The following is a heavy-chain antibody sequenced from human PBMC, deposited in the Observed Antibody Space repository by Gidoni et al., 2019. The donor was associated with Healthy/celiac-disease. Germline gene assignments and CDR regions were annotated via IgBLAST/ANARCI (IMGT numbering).Heavy chain of an antibody. Sequence: EVQLLESGGGLVQPGGSLRLSCAASGFPFSRYALSWVPQAPGQGLAGVAAIRGSGGSTYYADSVKGRFTISRDNSKNTLYLQMNSLRAEDTVVYYCAKDPDSSGYYPVCFQHWGQGTLVTVSS. D-gene: IGHD3-22*01. CDR3: AKDPDSSGYYPVCFQH. CDR1: GFPFSRYA. CDR2: IRGSGGST. V-gene: IGHV3-23*01. J-gene: IGHJ1*01.